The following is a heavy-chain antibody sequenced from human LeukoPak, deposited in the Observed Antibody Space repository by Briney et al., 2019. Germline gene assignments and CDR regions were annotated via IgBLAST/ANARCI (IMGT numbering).Heavy chain of an antibody. J-gene: IGHJ4*02. D-gene: IGHD3-16*01. CDR2: IKQDGSEK. CDR1: GFTFSTYW. CDR3: ARVWAY. V-gene: IGHV3-7*01. Sequence: GGSLRLSCAASGFTFSTYWMSWVRQAPGKGLEWVASIKQDGSEKYYMDSVKGRFTISRDNAKNSLSLQMSSLRAEDTALYYCARVWAYWGQGTPVTVSS.